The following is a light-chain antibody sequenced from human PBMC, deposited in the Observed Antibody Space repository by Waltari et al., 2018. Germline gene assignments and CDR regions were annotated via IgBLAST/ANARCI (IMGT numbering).Light chain of an antibody. CDR1: SSDVGTYNE. Sequence: QSALTQPRSVSGSPGQSVTISCTGTSSDVGTYNEVSWYQQHPGTAPKLMIYDVNERPSGVPDRFSGSKSGNTASLTISGLQAEDEADYYCCSYAGSYTWVFGGGTKLTVL. CDR2: DVN. CDR3: CSYAGSYTWV. J-gene: IGLJ3*02. V-gene: IGLV2-11*01.